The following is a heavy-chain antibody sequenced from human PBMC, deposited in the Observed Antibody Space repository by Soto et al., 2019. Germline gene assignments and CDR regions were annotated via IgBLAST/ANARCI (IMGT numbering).Heavy chain of an antibody. CDR3: ARGGSTMVRGPLVNGVDV. CDR1: GGTFRTFA. J-gene: IGHJ6*02. Sequence: QVQLVQSGAEVKEPGSSVKVSCKASGGTFRTFAISWVRQAPGQGPEWMGGIIPVFGTPNYAQKFQGRVTITADESTSTAYLELSSLRSDDTAVYYCARGGSTMVRGPLVNGVDVWGQGTTVTVSS. V-gene: IGHV1-69*01. D-gene: IGHD3-10*01. CDR2: IIPVFGTP.